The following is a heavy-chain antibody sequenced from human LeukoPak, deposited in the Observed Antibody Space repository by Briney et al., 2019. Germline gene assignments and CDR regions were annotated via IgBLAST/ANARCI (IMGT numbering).Heavy chain of an antibody. CDR3: AKGSGWFSHDAFDI. D-gene: IGHD6-19*01. V-gene: IGHV3-23*01. CDR2: ISKRGGTT. Sequence: PGGSLRLSCPTSRLMFSTYATRWVRQAAGEGLEWVSLISKRGGTTYYADSGEERFTVSTDNSKNTLYLQMKSLRADDTAVYYCAKGSGWFSHDAFDIWGQGRMVTVSS. J-gene: IGHJ3*02. CDR1: RLMFSTYA.